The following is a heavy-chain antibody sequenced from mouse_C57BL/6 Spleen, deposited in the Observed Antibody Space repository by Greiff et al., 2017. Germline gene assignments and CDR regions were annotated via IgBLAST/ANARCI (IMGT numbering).Heavy chain of an antibody. CDR3: ARQSGDYPFDY. D-gene: IGHD2-4*01. J-gene: IGHJ2*01. CDR2: ISSGGSYT. CDR1: GFTFSSYG. V-gene: IGHV5-6*01. Sequence: EVKLVESGGDLVKPGGSLKLSCAASGFTFSSYGMSWVRQTPDKRLEWVATISSGGSYTYYPDSVKGRFTISRDNAKNTLYLQMSSLKSEDTAMYYCARQSGDYPFDYWGQGTTLTVSS.